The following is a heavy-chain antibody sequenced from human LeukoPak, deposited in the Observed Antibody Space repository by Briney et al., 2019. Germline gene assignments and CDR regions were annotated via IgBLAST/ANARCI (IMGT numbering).Heavy chain of an antibody. CDR3: ARDLERYSSSSGGFDI. Sequence: ASVKVSCKASGGTFSSYAISWVRQAPGQGLEWMGWLTAYNGNINYAQKLQGRVTMTKDTSTSTAYMELRSLRSDDTAVYYCARDLERYSSSSGGFDIWGQGTMVTVSS. V-gene: IGHV1-18*01. J-gene: IGHJ3*02. CDR1: GGTFSSYA. D-gene: IGHD6-13*01. CDR2: LTAYNGNI.